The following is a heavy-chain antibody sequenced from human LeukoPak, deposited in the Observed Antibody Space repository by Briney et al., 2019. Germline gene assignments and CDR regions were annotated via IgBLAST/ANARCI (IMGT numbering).Heavy chain of an antibody. CDR3: ARGVVVAAIKHYYGMDV. V-gene: IGHV4-34*01. J-gene: IGHJ6*02. D-gene: IGHD2-15*01. CDR2: INHSGST. Sequence: SETLSLTCAVYDGSFSGYYWSWIRQPPGKGLEWIGEINHSGSTNYNPSLKSRVTISVDTSKNQFSLKLSSVTAADTAVYYCARGVVVAAIKHYYGMDVWGQGTTVTVSS. CDR1: DGSFSGYY.